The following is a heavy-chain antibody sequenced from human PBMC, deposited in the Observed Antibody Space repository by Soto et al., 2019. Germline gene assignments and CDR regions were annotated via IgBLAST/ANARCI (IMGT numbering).Heavy chain of an antibody. V-gene: IGHV4-39*01. CDR1: GGAISGSGYY. CDR2: VSYSGNT. Sequence: SETLSLTCSVSGGAISGSGYYWGWIRQPPGKTLEWIGSVSYSGNTYYNPSLKSRVTISGDTSNNQFSLKLNSVTAADTAVYYCARHVAGSSWFDPWGHGTLVTVSS. CDR3: ARHVAGSSWFDP. J-gene: IGHJ5*02. D-gene: IGHD2-15*01.